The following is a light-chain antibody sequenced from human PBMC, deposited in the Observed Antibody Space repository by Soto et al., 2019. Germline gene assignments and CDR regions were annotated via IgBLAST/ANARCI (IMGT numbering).Light chain of an antibody. Sequence: QSVLTQPPSASGTPGQRVTISCSGSTSNIGSHYVYWYQHLPGTAPKLLIYTDNQRPAGVPDRFSGSKSGTSASLAISGLRSEDEADDFCAAWDDHLRGYWVFGGGTKVTVL. J-gene: IGLJ2*01. CDR2: TDN. CDR1: TSNIGSHY. V-gene: IGLV1-47*02. CDR3: AAWDDHLRGYWV.